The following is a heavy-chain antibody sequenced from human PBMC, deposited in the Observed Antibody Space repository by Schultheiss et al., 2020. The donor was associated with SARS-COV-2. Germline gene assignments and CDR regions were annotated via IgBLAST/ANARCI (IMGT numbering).Heavy chain of an antibody. J-gene: IGHJ6*02. V-gene: IGHV4-34*01. CDR3: ARVIAARPGYYYGMDV. CDR2: INHSGST. CDR1: GGSISTYY. D-gene: IGHD6-6*01. Sequence: ESLKISCTVSGGSISTYYWSWIRQPPGKGLEWIGEINHSGSTNYNPSLKSRVTISVDTSKNQFSLKLSSVTAADTAVYYCARVIAARPGYYYGMDVWGQGTTVTVAS.